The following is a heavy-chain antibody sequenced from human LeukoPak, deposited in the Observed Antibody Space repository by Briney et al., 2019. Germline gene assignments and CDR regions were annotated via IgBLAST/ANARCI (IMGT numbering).Heavy chain of an antibody. CDR2: ISGTGGST. D-gene: IGHD3-3*01. CDR3: AGREWFT. V-gene: IGHV3-23*01. Sequence: GGSLRLSCAASGFTFSSYPISWVRQAPGKGLEWVSTISGTGGSTWYADSVKGRFSISSDNSKNTLYLQMNSLRAEDTAVYYCAGREWFTWGQGTLVTVSS. J-gene: IGHJ5*02. CDR1: GFTFSSYP.